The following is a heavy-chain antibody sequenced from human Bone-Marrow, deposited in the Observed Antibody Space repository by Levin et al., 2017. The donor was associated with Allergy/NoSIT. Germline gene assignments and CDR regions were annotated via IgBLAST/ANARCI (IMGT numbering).Heavy chain of an antibody. V-gene: IGHV3-48*03. D-gene: IGHD2-8*02. Sequence: PGGSLRLSCAASGLTFSNYEMNWVRQAPGKGLEWVSYISGSGNTTHYADSVKGRFTISRDNGKNLLTLQMNSLRAEDTAVYYCARGIIGDVRVAHKEAFDIWGQGTMVSVSS. CDR1: GLTFSNYE. CDR2: ISGSGNTT. CDR3: ARGIIGDVRVAHKEAFDI. J-gene: IGHJ3*02.